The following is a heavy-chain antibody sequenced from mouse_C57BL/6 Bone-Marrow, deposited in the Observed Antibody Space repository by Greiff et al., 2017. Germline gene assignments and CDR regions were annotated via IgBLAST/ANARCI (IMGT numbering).Heavy chain of an antibody. CDR3: AMLRTAVVEGWFAY. CDR2: IYPGDGDT. D-gene: IGHD1-1*01. V-gene: IGHV1-82*01. CDR1: GYAFSSSW. Sequence: QVQLQQSGPELVKPGASVKISCKASGYAFSSSWMNWVKQRPGKGLEWIGRIYPGDGDTNYNGKFKGKATLTADKSSSTAYMQLSSLTSEDSAVYLRAMLRTAVVEGWFAYGGQGTLVTVSA. J-gene: IGHJ3*01.